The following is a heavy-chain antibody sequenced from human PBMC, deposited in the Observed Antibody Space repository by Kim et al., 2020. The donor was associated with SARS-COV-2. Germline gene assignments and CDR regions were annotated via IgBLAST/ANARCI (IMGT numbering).Heavy chain of an antibody. D-gene: IGHD5-18*01. Sequence: ASVKVSCKASGYTFTSYGISWVRQAPGQGLEWMGWISPYNGNTNYAQKFQGRVTMTTDISTSTAYMELRSLRSDDTAVYYCARGGVQIWSQYYFDYWGQGTLVTVSS. CDR2: ISPYNGNT. CDR3: ARGGVQIWSQYYFDY. CDR1: GYTFTSYG. V-gene: IGHV1-18*01. J-gene: IGHJ4*02.